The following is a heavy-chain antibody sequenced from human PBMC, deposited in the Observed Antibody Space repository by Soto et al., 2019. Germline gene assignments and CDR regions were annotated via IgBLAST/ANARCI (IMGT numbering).Heavy chain of an antibody. CDR1: GSTFNNFA. J-gene: IGHJ4*02. CDR3: ARAIKRWEVHYYFDY. Sequence: QVVLLQSGAEVKEPGSSVRVSCEVSGSTFNNFAFSWVRQAPGHGPEWMGGIVVISNTADYSQRFKDRVTITADTSTNTLYMELGSLTFEDTAVYYCARAIKRWEVHYYFDYWGQGTLVTVSS. D-gene: IGHD1-26*01. V-gene: IGHV1-69*06. CDR2: IVVISNTA.